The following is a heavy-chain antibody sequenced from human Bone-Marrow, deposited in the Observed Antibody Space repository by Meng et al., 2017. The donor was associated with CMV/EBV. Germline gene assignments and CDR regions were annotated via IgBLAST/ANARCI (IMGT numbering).Heavy chain of an antibody. CDR2: IYYSGST. D-gene: IGHD3-10*01. CDR1: GGSISSGGYY. Sequence: TCTVSGGSISSGGYYWSWIRQHPGKGLEWIGYIYYSGSTYYNPSLKSRVTISVDTSKNQFSLKLSSVTAADTAVYYCARGGSGHFDYWGQGTLVTSPQ. J-gene: IGHJ4*02. CDR3: ARGGSGHFDY. V-gene: IGHV4-31*03.